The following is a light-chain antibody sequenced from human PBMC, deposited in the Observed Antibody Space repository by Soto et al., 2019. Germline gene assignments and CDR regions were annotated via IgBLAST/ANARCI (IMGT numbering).Light chain of an antibody. CDR3: QHYNSSSGT. Sequence: DIQMTQSPSTLSASVGDRVTITCRASQSINVWLAWDQQEPWKAPKILIYQASTLKTGVPSRFRGSGSGTKFTLTISSRQPDDFATYYCQHYNSSSGTFGQGTKVDIK. CDR1: QSINVW. V-gene: IGKV1-5*01. J-gene: IGKJ1*01. CDR2: QAS.